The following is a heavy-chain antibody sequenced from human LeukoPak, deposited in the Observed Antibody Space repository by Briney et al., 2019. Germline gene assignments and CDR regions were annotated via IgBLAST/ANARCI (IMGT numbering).Heavy chain of an antibody. D-gene: IGHD2-2*01. CDR3: ARRLKQIVVVPAAIEDYYYYGMDV. CDR1: GFTFSSYS. Sequence: GGSLRLSCAASGFTFSSYSMNWVRQAPGMGLEWVSSISSSSSYIYYADSVKGRFTISIDKAKKSLYLQMNSLRAEDTAVYYCARRLKQIVVVPAAIEDYYYYGMDVWGKGTTVTVSS. J-gene: IGHJ6*04. V-gene: IGHV3-21*01. CDR2: ISSSSSYI.